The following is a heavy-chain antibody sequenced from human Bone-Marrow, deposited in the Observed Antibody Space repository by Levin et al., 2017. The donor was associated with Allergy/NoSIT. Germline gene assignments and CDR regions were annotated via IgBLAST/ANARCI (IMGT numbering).Heavy chain of an antibody. CDR2: IRNKADGATV. V-gene: IGHV3-72*01. J-gene: IGHJ4*02. CDR1: GFTFSDHY. CDR3: ARPGYSSGEVDF. D-gene: IGHD6-19*01. Sequence: GGSLRLSCAASGFTFSDHYMDWVRQAPGKGLEWVGRIRNKADGATVEYAAAGTCRFTISRDDSNTSLFLQMTSLKTEDTAVYYCARPGYSSGEVDFWGQGTLVTVSS.